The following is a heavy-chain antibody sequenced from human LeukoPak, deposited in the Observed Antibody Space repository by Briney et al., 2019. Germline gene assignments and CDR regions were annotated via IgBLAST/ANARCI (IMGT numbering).Heavy chain of an antibody. D-gene: IGHD1/OR15-1a*01. CDR3: ARGPGTVGLSP. CDR1: GGSFTNYY. J-gene: IGHJ5*02. Sequence: SETLSLTCNVSGGSFTNYYWSWIRQTPEKGLKWIGQINHSGDTSYNPSLRSRITLSVDRSKNQFSLKVTSVTAADTGVYYCARGPGTVGLSPWGQGTLVTVSS. V-gene: IGHV4-34*01. CDR2: INHSGDT.